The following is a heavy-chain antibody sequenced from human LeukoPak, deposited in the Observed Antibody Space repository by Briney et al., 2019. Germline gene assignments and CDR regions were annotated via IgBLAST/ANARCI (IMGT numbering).Heavy chain of an antibody. CDR3: ARDDGNGDSPFDY. CDR2: IRYDGSNK. D-gene: IGHD4-17*01. J-gene: IGHJ4*02. Sequence: GSLRPSCAASGVNLSSFGMSWGRPAPREGGGWGAFIRYDGSNKYYADSVKGRFTISRDNSKNTLYLQMNSLRAEDTAVYYCARDDGNGDSPFDYWGQGTLVTVSS. V-gene: IGHV3-30*02. CDR1: GVNLSSFG.